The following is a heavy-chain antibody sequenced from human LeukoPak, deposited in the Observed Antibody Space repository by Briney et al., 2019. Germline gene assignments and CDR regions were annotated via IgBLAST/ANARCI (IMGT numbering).Heavy chain of an antibody. D-gene: IGHD2-2*01. CDR1: GYTFTGYY. J-gene: IGHJ6*04. V-gene: IGHV1-2*02. Sequence: GASVKVSCKASGYTFTGYYMHWVRQAPGQGLEWMGWINPNSGGTNYAQRFQGRVTMTRDTSISTAYMELSRLRSDDTAVYYCARDLAAVVPAAMYVWGKGTTVTVSS. CDR2: INPNSGGT. CDR3: ARDLAAVVPAAMYV.